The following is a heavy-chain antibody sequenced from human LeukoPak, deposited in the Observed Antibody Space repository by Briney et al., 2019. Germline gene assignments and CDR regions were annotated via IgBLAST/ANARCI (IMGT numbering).Heavy chain of an antibody. CDR2: ISSSSSYT. CDR3: ARDNDCSGGSCGGWFDP. Sequence: GGSLRLSCAASGFTFSDYYMSWIRQAPGKGLEWVSYISSSSSYTNYADSVKGRFTISRDNAKNSLYLQMNSLRAEDTAVYYCARDNDCSGGSCGGWFDPWGQGTLVTVSS. J-gene: IGHJ5*02. D-gene: IGHD2-15*01. V-gene: IGHV3-11*05. CDR1: GFTFSDYY.